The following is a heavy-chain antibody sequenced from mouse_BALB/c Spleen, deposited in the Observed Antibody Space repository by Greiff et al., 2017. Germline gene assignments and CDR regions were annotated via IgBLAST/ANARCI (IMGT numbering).Heavy chain of an antibody. CDR2: IYPGDGDT. D-gene: IGHD1-1*01. V-gene: IGHV1-87*01. CDR3: ARRVDYYGSSYWWYFDV. CDR1: GYTFTSYW. Sequence: QVQLQQSGAELARPGASVKLSCKASGYTFTSYWMQWVKQRPGQGLEWIGAIYPGDGDTRYTQKFKGKATLTADKSSSTAYMQLSSLASEDSAVYYCARRVDYYGSSYWWYFDVWGAGTTVTVSS. J-gene: IGHJ1*01.